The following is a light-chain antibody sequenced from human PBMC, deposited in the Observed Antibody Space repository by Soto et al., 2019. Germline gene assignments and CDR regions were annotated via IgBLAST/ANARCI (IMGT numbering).Light chain of an antibody. J-gene: IGKJ1*01. CDR2: GVS. V-gene: IGKV3-20*01. Sequence: EIVLTQSPGTLSLSPGERATLSCRASQSVTSNYLAWYQQKPGQAPRLLMYGVSSRATGIPDRFSGSRSGTDVTLTISRLEPVDFAVYYCQQYGSSPRTFVQGTKVEIK. CDR3: QQYGSSPRT. CDR1: QSVTSNY.